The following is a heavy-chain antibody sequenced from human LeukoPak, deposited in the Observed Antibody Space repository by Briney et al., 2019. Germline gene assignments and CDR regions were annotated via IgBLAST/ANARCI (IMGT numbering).Heavy chain of an antibody. D-gene: IGHD2-2*01. CDR1: GGSISSYY. CDR2: IYHSGST. CDR3: ARHYCSSTSCYDYFDY. Sequence: SETLSLTCTVSGGSISSYYWSWIRQPPGKGLEWIGYIYHSGSTYYNPSLKSRVTISVDRSKNQFSLKLSSVTAADTAVYYCARHYCSSTSCYDYFDYWGQGTLVTVSS. V-gene: IGHV4-59*04. J-gene: IGHJ4*02.